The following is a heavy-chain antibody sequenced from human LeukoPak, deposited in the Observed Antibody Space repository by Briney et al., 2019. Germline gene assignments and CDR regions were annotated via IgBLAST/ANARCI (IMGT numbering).Heavy chain of an antibody. CDR3: ARSRDDSSGYYFLDN. CDR2: IYYSGST. Sequence: SQTLSLTCTVSGGSISSGGYYWSWIRQLPGKGLEWIGYIYYSGSTYYNPSLKSRITISVDTSKNQLSLKLSSVTAADTAVYYCARSRDDSSGYYFLDNWGQGTLVTVSS. D-gene: IGHD3-22*01. V-gene: IGHV4-31*03. CDR1: GGSISSGGYY. J-gene: IGHJ4*02.